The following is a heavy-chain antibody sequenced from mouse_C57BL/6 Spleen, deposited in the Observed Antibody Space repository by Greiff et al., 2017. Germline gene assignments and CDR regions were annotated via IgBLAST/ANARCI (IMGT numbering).Heavy chain of an antibody. CDR3: ARSRYSNYVDY. J-gene: IGHJ2*01. CDR2: IYPSDSET. CDR1: GYTFTSYW. Sequence: QVQLQQPGAELVRPGSSVKLSCKASGYTFTSYWMDWVKQRPGQGLEWIGNIYPSDSETHYNQKFKDKATLTVDKSSSTAYMQLSSLTSEDSAVYYCARSRYSNYVDYWGQGTTLTVSS. V-gene: IGHV1-61*01. D-gene: IGHD2-5*01.